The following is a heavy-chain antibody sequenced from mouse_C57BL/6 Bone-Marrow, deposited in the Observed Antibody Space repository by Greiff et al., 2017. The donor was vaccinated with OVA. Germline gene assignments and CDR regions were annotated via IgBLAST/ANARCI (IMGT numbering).Heavy chain of an antibody. CDR2: ISSGGDYI. Sequence: EVKVVESGEGLVKPGGSLKLSCAASGFTFSSYAMSWVRQTPEKRLEWVAYISSGGDYIYYADTVKGRFTISRDNARNTLYLQMSSLKSEDTAMYYCTSLIYDGYYYAMDYWGQGTSVTVSS. J-gene: IGHJ4*01. CDR1: GFTFSSYA. D-gene: IGHD2-3*01. V-gene: IGHV5-9-1*02. CDR3: TSLIYDGYYYAMDY.